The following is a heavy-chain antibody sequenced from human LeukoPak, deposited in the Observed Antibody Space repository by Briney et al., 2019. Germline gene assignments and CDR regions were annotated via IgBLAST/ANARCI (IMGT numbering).Heavy chain of an antibody. CDR2: IYYSGST. CDR1: GGSISSSSYY. CDR3: ARGRGLVGATNWFDP. V-gene: IGHV4-39*07. Sequence: SETLSLTCTVSGGSISSSSYYWGWIRQPPGKGLEWIGSIYYSGSTYYNPSLKSRITISVDTSKNQFSLKLSSVTAADTAVYYCARGRGLVGATNWFDPWGQGTLVTVSS. J-gene: IGHJ5*02. D-gene: IGHD1-26*01.